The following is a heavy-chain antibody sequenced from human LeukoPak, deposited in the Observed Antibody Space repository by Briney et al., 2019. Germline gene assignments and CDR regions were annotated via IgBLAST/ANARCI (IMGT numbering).Heavy chain of an antibody. D-gene: IGHD1-14*01. Sequence: SETLSLTCTVSGGSISSSSYYWGWIRQPPGKGLEWIGSIYHSGSTYYNPSLKSRVTISVDTSKNQFSLKLSSVTAADTAVYYCARDHHHDAFDIWGQGTMVTVSS. CDR2: IYHSGST. J-gene: IGHJ3*02. CDR3: ARDHHHDAFDI. V-gene: IGHV4-39*07. CDR1: GGSISSSSYY.